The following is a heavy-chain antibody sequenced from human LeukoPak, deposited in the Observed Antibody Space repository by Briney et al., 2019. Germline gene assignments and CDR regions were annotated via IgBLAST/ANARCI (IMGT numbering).Heavy chain of an antibody. J-gene: IGHJ4*02. CDR2: ISASGGRT. V-gene: IGHV3-23*01. Sequence: GGSLRLSCAASGFTFSTCAMTWVRQAPGKGLEWVSGISASGGRTYYADSVRGRFTISRDNSKNTLYLQMNSLRAEDTAVYYCAKSVKSGYTSGDFDHWGQGTLVTVSS. D-gene: IGHD6-19*01. CDR1: GFTFSTCA. CDR3: AKSVKSGYTSGDFDH.